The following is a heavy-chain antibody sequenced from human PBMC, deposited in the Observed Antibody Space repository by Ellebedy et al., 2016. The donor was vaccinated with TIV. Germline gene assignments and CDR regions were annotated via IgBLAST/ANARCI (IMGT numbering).Heavy chain of an antibody. J-gene: IGHJ6*02. CDR2: IHAGNGNT. CDR3: ARAWNGTTSGYYGMDV. V-gene: IGHV1-3*01. D-gene: IGHD3-3*01. CDR1: GYTFTSYA. Sequence: AASVKVSCKAAGYTFTSYAMHWVRQAPGQRLEWMGWIHAGNGNTKYSQKFQGRVTITRDTSASTAYMELSRLRSDDTGVYYCARAWNGTTSGYYGMDVWGQGTTVTVSS.